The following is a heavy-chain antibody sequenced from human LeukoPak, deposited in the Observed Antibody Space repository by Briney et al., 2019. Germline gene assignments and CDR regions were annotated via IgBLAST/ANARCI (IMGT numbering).Heavy chain of an antibody. CDR3: ARECSSTTCYTRSFDP. Sequence: SETLSLTCAVYGGSFRGYYWSWIRQPPGKGLEWIGEINHSGSTNYNPSLKSRVTISVDTSKNQFSLSLSSVTAADTAVYYCARECSSTTCYTRSFDPWGQGTLVTVSS. J-gene: IGHJ5*02. V-gene: IGHV4-34*01. D-gene: IGHD2-2*02. CDR1: GGSFRGYY. CDR2: INHSGST.